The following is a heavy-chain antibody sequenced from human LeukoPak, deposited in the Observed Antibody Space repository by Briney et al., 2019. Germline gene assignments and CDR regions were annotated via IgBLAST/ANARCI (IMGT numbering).Heavy chain of an antibody. CDR3: ARDNYYYDSSGYYT. CDR1: GYSISSGYY. D-gene: IGHD3-22*01. Sequence: PSETLSLTCTVSGYSISSGYYWGWIRQPPGKGLEWIGSIYHSGSTYYNPSLKSRVTISVDTSKNQFSLKLSSVTAADTAVYYCARDNYYYDSSGYYTWGQGTLVTVSS. CDR2: IYHSGST. J-gene: IGHJ5*02. V-gene: IGHV4-38-2*02.